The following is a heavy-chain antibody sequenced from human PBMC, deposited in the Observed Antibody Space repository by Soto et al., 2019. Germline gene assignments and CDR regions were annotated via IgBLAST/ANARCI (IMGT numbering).Heavy chain of an antibody. V-gene: IGHV3-30*04. D-gene: IGHD3-3*01. J-gene: IGHJ6*02. CDR2: ISYDGRNK. Sequence: QVQLVESGGGVVQPGRSLRLSCAASGFTFSSYAMHWVRQAPGKGLEWVAVISYDGRNKYYEDSVKGRFTISRDNSKNTLYLQMNSLRAEDTAVYYCARDLRFLEWLLSGGMDVWGQGTTVTVSS. CDR1: GFTFSSYA. CDR3: ARDLRFLEWLLSGGMDV.